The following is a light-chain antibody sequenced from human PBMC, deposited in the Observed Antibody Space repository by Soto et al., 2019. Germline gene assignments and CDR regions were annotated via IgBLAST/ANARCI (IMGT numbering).Light chain of an antibody. J-gene: IGKJ1*01. CDR3: QQYGSSRWT. V-gene: IGKV3-20*01. CDR2: GAS. Sequence: IVLTQSPGTLSLSPGERATLSCRASQSVSSIYLAWYQQKPGQAPRLLIYGASSRATGIPDRCSGSGSGTDFTLTISRLEPEDFAVYYCQQYGSSRWTFGQGTKVEI. CDR1: QSVSSIY.